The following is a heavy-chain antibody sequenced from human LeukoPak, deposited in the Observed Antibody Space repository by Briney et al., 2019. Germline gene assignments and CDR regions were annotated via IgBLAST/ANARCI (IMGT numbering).Heavy chain of an antibody. CDR3: ARGKTRYGDY. J-gene: IGHJ4*02. Sequence: GGSLRLSCAAAGFTFSNYAMTWVRQAPGKGLEWVSSISSSGGGTYYADSVKGRFTISRDNSKNTLLLQMNSLRAEDTALYYCARGKTRYGDYWGQGTLVTVSS. CDR2: ISSSGGGT. V-gene: IGHV3-23*01. CDR1: GFTFSNYA. D-gene: IGHD1-1*01.